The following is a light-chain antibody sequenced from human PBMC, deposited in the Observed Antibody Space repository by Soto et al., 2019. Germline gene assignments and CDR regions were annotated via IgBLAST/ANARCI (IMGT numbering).Light chain of an antibody. CDR2: QTS. CDR3: HQRQSWPRT. CDR1: QYINTR. Sequence: EIVLTQSPATLSSFQGDRVTLSCRASQYINTRLAWYQHRPGQAPRLLIYQTSIRAAGIPARFSASGSGTDFTLTISDVQPEDFALYYCHQRQSWPRTFGQGTKVDIK. J-gene: IGKJ1*01. V-gene: IGKV3-11*01.